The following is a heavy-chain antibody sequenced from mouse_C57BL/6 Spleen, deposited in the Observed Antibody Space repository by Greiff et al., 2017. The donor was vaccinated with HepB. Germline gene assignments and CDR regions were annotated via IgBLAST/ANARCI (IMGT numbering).Heavy chain of an antibody. J-gene: IGHJ3*01. CDR3: ARREDYGSSSFAY. CDR1: GYSFTGYY. CDR2: INPSTGGT. D-gene: IGHD1-1*01. V-gene: IGHV1-42*01. Sequence: VQLQQSGPELVKPGASVKISCKASGYSFTGYYMNWVKQSPEKSLEWIGEINPSTGGTTYNQKFKAKATLTVDKSSSTAYMQLKSLTSEDSAVYYCARREDYGSSSFAYWGQGTLVTVSA.